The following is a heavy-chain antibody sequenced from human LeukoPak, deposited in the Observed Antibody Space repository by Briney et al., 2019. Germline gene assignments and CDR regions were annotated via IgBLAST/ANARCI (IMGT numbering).Heavy chain of an antibody. CDR2: IWYDGSNK. CDR1: GFTFSSYG. CDR3: ARDFVSTSSGWFDP. Sequence: PGGSLRLSCAASGFTFSSYGMHWVRQAPGKGLEWVAAIWYDGSNKYYADSMKGRFTISRDNSKNTLYLQMSSLRAEDTAVYYCARDFVSTSSGWFDPWGQGTLVTVSS. V-gene: IGHV3-33*01. J-gene: IGHJ5*02. D-gene: IGHD2-2*01.